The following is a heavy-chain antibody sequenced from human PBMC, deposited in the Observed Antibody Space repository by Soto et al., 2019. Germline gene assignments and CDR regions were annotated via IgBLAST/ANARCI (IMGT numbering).Heavy chain of an antibody. CDR2: IGFDGNNI. Sequence: QVQLVESGGGVVQPGGSLRLSCAASGFMFGDHGMHWVRQAPGKGLEWVAVIGFDGNNIYYADSVKGRFTISRDNSKNTLYLAMHSLRPEDTAIYYCAQDLYGISSGHWGQGTLVTVST. CDR3: AQDLYGISSGH. D-gene: IGHD6-6*01. CDR1: GFMFGDHG. J-gene: IGHJ1*01. V-gene: IGHV3-30*02.